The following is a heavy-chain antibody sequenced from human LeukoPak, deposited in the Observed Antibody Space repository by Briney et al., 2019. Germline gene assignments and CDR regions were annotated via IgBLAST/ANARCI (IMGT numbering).Heavy chain of an antibody. CDR2: ISYDGSNK. D-gene: IGHD1-1*01. CDR1: GFAFSLHA. Sequence: GGSLRLSCAASGFAFSLHAIHWVRQAPGKGLEWVAIISYDGSNKYYADSVKGRFTISRDNSKNTLFLQMNSLRAEDTAVYYCALQRPLKGVWGQGTTVTVSS. J-gene: IGHJ6*02. CDR3: ALQRPLKGV. V-gene: IGHV3-30-3*01.